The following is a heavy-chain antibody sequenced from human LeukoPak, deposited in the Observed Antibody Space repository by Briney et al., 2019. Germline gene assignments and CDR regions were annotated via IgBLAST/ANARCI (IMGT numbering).Heavy chain of an antibody. J-gene: IGHJ5*02. D-gene: IGHD6-19*01. CDR3: AKDMYSSGLNWFDP. CDR2: ISWNRGSI. CDR1: GFTFSSYW. Sequence: GRSLSLSCAASGFTFSSYWMHWVRQAPGKGLEWVSGISWNRGSIGYADSVKVRFTISRDHAKNSPYRQMNSLRAEDTACYYCAKDMYSSGLNWFDPWGQGTLVTVSS. V-gene: IGHV3-9*01.